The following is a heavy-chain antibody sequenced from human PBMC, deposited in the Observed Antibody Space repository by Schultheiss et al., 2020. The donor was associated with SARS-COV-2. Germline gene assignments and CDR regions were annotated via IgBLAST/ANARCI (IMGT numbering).Heavy chain of an antibody. V-gene: IGHV4-59*08. J-gene: IGHJ1*01. CDR2: IYYSGST. D-gene: IGHD3-10*01. CDR3: ARGFLWFGELLYDRGDFQH. CDR1: GGSISSYY. Sequence: SETLSLTCTVSGGSISSYYWSWIRQPPGKGLEWIGYIYYSGSTNYNPSLKSRVTISVDTSKNQFSLKLSSVTAADTAVYYCARGFLWFGELLYDRGDFQHWGQGTLVTVSS.